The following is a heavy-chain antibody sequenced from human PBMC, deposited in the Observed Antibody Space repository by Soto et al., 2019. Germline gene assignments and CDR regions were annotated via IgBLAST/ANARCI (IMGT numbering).Heavy chain of an antibody. CDR1: GFTFSGYG. CDR2: IWYDGSNK. V-gene: IGHV3-33*01. CDR3: ATAGYYYDSSGYAND. J-gene: IGHJ4*02. Sequence: HPGGSLRLSCAASGFTFSGYGMHWVRQAPGKGLEWVAVIWYDGSNKYYADSVKGRFTISRDNSKNTLYLQMNSLRAEDTAVYYCATAGYYYDSSGYANDWGQGTLVTVSS. D-gene: IGHD3-22*01.